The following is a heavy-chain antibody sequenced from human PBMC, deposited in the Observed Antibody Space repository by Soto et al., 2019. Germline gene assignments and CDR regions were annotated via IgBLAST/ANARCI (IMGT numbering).Heavy chain of an antibody. Sequence: SETLSLTCTVSGGSISSYYWSWIRQPPGKGLEWIGYIYYSGSTNYNPSLKSRVTISVDTSKNQFSLKLSSVTAADTAVYYCAGGVAYDFWSGYYYYYYGMDVWGQGTTVTSP. J-gene: IGHJ6*02. CDR2: IYYSGST. CDR3: AGGVAYDFWSGYYYYYYGMDV. D-gene: IGHD3-3*01. V-gene: IGHV4-59*01. CDR1: GGSISSYY.